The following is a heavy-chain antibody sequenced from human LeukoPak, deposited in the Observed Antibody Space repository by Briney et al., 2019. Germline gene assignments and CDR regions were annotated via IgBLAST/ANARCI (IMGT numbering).Heavy chain of an antibody. CDR2: IYSSGST. CDR1: GGSISSYY. V-gene: IGHV4-59*01. D-gene: IGHD2-2*01. CDR3: ARVGGTNYYYYGMDV. J-gene: IGHJ6*02. Sequence: PSETLSLTCTVSGGSISSYYWSWIWQPPGKGLEWIGYIYSSGSTNYNPSLKSRVTISVDTSKNQFSLKLSSVTAADTAVYYCARVGGTNYYYYGMDVWGQGTTVTVSS.